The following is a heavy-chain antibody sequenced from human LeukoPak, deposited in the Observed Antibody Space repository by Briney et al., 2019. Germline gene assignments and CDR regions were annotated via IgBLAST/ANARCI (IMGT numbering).Heavy chain of an antibody. CDR2: IYSGGTT. CDR3: ARDGQSIVVVPAAMGLDY. V-gene: IGHV3-53*01. D-gene: IGHD2-2*01. Sequence: PGGSLRLSCAASGFTVSSNYMSWVRQAPGKGLEWVSVIYSGGTTYYADSVKGRFTISRDNSKNTLYLQMNSLRVEDTAVYYCARDGQSIVVVPAAMGLDYWGQGTLVTVSS. J-gene: IGHJ4*02. CDR1: GFTVSSNY.